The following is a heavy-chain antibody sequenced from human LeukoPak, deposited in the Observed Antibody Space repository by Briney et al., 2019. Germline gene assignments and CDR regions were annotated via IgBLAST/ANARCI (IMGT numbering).Heavy chain of an antibody. V-gene: IGHV4-34*01. CDR2: INHSGST. J-gene: IGHJ4*02. D-gene: IGHD2-15*01. CDR3: ARNFYCGGGSCYSAGGLDY. Sequence: SETLSLTCAVYGGSFSGYYWGWIRQPPGKGLELSGEINHSGSTNYNPSLKSRVTISVDTSKNQFSLKLSSVTAADTAVYYCARNFYCGGGSCYSAGGLDYWGQGTLVTVSS. CDR1: GGSFSGYY.